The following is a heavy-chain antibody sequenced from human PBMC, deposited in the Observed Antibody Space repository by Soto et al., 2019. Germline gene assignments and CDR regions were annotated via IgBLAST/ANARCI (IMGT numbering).Heavy chain of an antibody. CDR3: ATADLGYCSGGSCYDLGY. D-gene: IGHD2-15*01. J-gene: IGHJ4*02. CDR2: FDPEDGET. Sequence: GASVKVSCKVSGYTLTELSMHWVRQAPGKGLEWMGGFDPEDGETIYAQKFQGRVTMTEDTSTDTAYMELSSLRSEDTAVYYCATADLGYCSGGSCYDLGYWGQGTLVTVPS. V-gene: IGHV1-24*01. CDR1: GYTLTELS.